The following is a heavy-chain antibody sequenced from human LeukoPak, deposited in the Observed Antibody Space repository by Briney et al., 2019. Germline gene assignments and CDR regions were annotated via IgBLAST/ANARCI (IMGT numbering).Heavy chain of an antibody. V-gene: IGHV4-30-4*01. Sequence: SETLSLTCTVSGGSISSGDYYWSWIRQPPGKGLEWISYMYYSGSTYYNPSLKSRVTMSADTSKNQLSLKLSSVTAADTAVYYCARPYYYDSRIDPWGQGILVTVSS. CDR3: ARPYYYDSRIDP. CDR1: GGSISSGDYY. J-gene: IGHJ5*02. D-gene: IGHD3-22*01. CDR2: MYYSGST.